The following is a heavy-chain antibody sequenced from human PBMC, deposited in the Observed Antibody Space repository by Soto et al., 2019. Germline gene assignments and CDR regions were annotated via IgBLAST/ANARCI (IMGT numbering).Heavy chain of an antibody. V-gene: IGHV3-23*01. CDR3: ARRVLPHWYFDL. Sequence: VQLLESGGGLVQPGGSLRLSCAASGFTFSSHAMMWVRQAPGKGLEWVSGISGSGDGTYYADSMKGRFTISRDNSENTLSLQMNSLRADDTAVYYCARRVLPHWYFDLWGRGTLVTVSS. D-gene: IGHD3-10*01. CDR2: ISGSGDGT. J-gene: IGHJ2*01. CDR1: GFTFSSHA.